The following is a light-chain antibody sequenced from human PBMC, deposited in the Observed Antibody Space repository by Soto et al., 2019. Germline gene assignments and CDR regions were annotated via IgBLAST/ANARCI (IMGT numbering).Light chain of an antibody. CDR2: AAS. CDR1: QGISSY. V-gene: IGKV1-9*01. Sequence: DIQLTQSPSFLSASVGDRVTITCRASQGISSYLAWYQQKPGKAPKLLIYAASTLQSGVPSRFSGSGSGTEFTRTISSLQPEDFATYYCQQLNSYPFGPGTKVDIK. CDR3: QQLNSYP. J-gene: IGKJ3*01.